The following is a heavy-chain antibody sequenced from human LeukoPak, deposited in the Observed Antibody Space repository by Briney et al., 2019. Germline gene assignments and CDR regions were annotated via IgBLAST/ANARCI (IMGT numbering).Heavy chain of an antibody. CDR3: ARMRTAGNAFDI. J-gene: IGHJ3*02. D-gene: IGHD3-10*01. CDR2: LSAYNGNT. Sequence: ALVKVSCKASGYTFTSYGISWVRQAPGQGLEWMGWLSAYNGNTNYAQKLQGRVTMTTDTSTSTAYMELRSLRSDDTAVYYCARMRTAGNAFDIWGQGTMVTVSS. V-gene: IGHV1-18*01. CDR1: GYTFTSYG.